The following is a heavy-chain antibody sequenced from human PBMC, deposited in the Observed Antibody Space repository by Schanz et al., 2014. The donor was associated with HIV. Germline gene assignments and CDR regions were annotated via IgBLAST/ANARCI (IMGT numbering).Heavy chain of an antibody. CDR2: ISYDGSNR. J-gene: IGHJ6*02. Sequence: QVQPVESGGGVVQPGRSLRLSCAASGFTFSSYAMHWVRQAPGKGLAWVALISYDGSNRYYSDSVKGRFTISRDNSNNTLYLQMNSLTVDDTAVYYCARGRNGMGVWGPGTTVTVSS. CDR3: ARGRNGMGV. CDR1: GFTFSSYA. V-gene: IGHV3-30*04.